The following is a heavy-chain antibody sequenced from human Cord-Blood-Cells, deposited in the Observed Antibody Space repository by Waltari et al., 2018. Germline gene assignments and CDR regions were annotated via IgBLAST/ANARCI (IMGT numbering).Heavy chain of an antibody. CDR2: IYWNDDK. V-gene: IGHV2-5*01. Sequence: QITLKESGPTLVKPTQTLTLTCTFSGFSLSTSGVGVGWIRQPPGKALEWLALIYWNDDKRYSPSLKSRLTITKDTSKNQVVLTMTNMDPVDTATYYCAHRRRSAPTNDFWSGYPSPTFYYYYYYMDVWGKGTTVTVSS. J-gene: IGHJ6*03. CDR1: GFSLSTSGVG. CDR3: AHRRRSAPTNDFWSGYPSPTFYYYYYYMDV. D-gene: IGHD3-3*01.